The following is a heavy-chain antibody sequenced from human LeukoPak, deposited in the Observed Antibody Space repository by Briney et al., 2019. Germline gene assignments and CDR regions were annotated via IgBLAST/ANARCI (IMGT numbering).Heavy chain of an antibody. CDR3: ASGHFDRLL. V-gene: IGHV3-7*01. CDR2: INPDGSDR. Sequence: PGGSLRLSCEASGFSFSNYWMSWVRQAPGRGLEWVANINPDGSDRRYMDPVNGRFTISRDNARNSLYLQMNYLRVEDTAVYYCASGHFDRLLGGQGALVTVSS. J-gene: IGHJ4*02. D-gene: IGHD3-9*01. CDR1: GFSFSNYW.